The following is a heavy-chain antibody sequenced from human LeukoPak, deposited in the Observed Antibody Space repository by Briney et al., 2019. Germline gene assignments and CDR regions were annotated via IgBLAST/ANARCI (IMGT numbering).Heavy chain of an antibody. J-gene: IGHJ6*02. D-gene: IGHD3-10*01. CDR1: GFTFSTYA. CDR2: ISGSGSST. CDR3: AKDRFYGSGTANWYYGMDV. V-gene: IGHV3-23*01. Sequence: GGSLRLSCAASGFTFSTYAMTWVRQAPGKGLEWVSGISGSGSSTFYADSVKGRFTISRDNSKNTVDLQMKSLRAEDTAEYYSAKDRFYGSGTANWYYGMDVWGQGTTVTVSS.